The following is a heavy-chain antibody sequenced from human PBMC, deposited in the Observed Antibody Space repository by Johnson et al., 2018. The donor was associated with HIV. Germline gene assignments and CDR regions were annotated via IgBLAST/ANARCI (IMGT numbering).Heavy chain of an antibody. Sequence: QVQLVESGGRVVRRGGSLRLSCAASGFTFSSYGMHWVRQAPGEGLDWVAFISRDGGTEYYADSVKGRFAISRDNAKNSLYLQMNSLRAEDTALYYCARADTAMVRGAFDIWGQGTMVTVSS. CDR3: ARADTAMVRGAFDI. D-gene: IGHD5-18*01. CDR1: GFTFSSYG. V-gene: IGHV3-33*08. CDR2: ISRDGGTE. J-gene: IGHJ3*02.